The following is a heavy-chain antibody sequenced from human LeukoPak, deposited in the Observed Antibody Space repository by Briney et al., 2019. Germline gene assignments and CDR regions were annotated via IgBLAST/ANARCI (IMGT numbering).Heavy chain of an antibody. Sequence: KPSETLSLTCTVSGYSISSGYYWVWIRQPPGKGLEWIGCIYHSGTTYYNPPLKSRITISVDTSKNQFSLKLSSVTAADTAMYYCARDQPYMDVWGKGTTVTVSS. CDR3: ARDQPYMDV. J-gene: IGHJ6*03. CDR1: GYSISSGYY. CDR2: IYHSGTT. V-gene: IGHV4-38-2*02.